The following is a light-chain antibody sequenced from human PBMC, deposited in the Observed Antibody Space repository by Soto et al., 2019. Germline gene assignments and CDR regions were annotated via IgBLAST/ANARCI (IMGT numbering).Light chain of an antibody. J-gene: IGLJ3*02. CDR1: SSNIGTGYD. V-gene: IGLV1-40*01. CDR3: QSYDSSLSDWV. Sequence: QPVLTQPPSVSGAPGQRVTVSCTGSSSNIGTGYDVHWYRQLPGTAPKLLIYGNTNRPSGVPDRFSASKSGTSASLAITGLQAEDEADYYCQSYDSSLSDWVFGGGTKLTVL. CDR2: GNT.